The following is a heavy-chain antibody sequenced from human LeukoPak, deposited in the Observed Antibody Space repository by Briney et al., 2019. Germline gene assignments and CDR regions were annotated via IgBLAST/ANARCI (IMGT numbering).Heavy chain of an antibody. CDR3: ARESGSYLWRSWLNP. V-gene: IGHV4-38-2*02. D-gene: IGHD3-16*01. CDR1: GYSISSGYY. Sequence: SETLSLTCTVSGYSISSGYYWTWIRRPPGKGLEWIGNIYNSGNTNYNPSLKSRVTISIDTSKNQFSLKVISVTAADTAIYYCARESGSYLWRSWLNPWGQGTLVTVSS. CDR2: IYNSGNT. J-gene: IGHJ5*02.